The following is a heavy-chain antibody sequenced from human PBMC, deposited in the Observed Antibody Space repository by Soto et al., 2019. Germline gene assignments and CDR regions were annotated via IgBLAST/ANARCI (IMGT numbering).Heavy chain of an antibody. CDR1: GYSFTSYW. J-gene: IGHJ6*02. CDR2: IYPGDSDT. CDR3: ARRGYSYGLDV. Sequence: GESLKISCKGSGYSFTSYWIGWVLQMPGKGLEWMGIIYPGDSDTSYSPSFQGQVTISVDKSISTAYLQWNSLKASDTAMYYCARRGYSYGLDVWGQGTKVTVSS. D-gene: IGHD5-18*01. V-gene: IGHV5-51*01.